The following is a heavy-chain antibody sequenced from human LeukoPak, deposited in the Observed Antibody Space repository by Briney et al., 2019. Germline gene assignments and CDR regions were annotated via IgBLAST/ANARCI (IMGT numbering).Heavy chain of an antibody. CDR1: GVSISAYY. Sequence: SETLSLTCSVSGVSISAYYWSWIRQSAGNRLEWIGRIYPGEGIYATATTSYNPSFKSRVIVSVDTSKNQFSLKLSSVTAADTAVYYCARGFYDSRGYSNPFDHWGQGTLVTVSS. V-gene: IGHV4-4*07. J-gene: IGHJ4*02. CDR2: IYPGEGIYATATT. CDR3: ARGFYDSRGYSNPFDH. D-gene: IGHD3-22*01.